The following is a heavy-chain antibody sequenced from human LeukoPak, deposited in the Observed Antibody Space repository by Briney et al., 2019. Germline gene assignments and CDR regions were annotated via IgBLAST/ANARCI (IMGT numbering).Heavy chain of an antibody. CDR2: ISAYNGNT. CDR3: ASGGAVAGDYYYGMDV. Sequence: ASVKVSCKASGYTFTSYGISWVRQAPGQGLEWMGWISAYNGNTNYAQKLQGRVTMTTDTSTSTAYMELRSLRSDDTAVSYCASGGAVAGDYYYGMDVWGQGTTVTVSS. CDR1: GYTFTSYG. J-gene: IGHJ6*02. V-gene: IGHV1-18*01. D-gene: IGHD6-19*01.